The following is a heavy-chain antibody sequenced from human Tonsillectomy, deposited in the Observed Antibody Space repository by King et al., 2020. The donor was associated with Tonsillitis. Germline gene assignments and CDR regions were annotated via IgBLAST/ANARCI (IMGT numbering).Heavy chain of an antibody. V-gene: IGHV4-59*08. J-gene: IGHJ6*02. D-gene: IGHD2-15*01. CDR1: GGSISSYY. CDR2: IYYSGST. Sequence: VQLQESGPGLVKPSETLSLTCTVSGGSISSYYWSWIRQPPGKGLEWIGYIYYSGSTNYNPSLKSRVTISVDTSKNQFSLKLSSVTAADTAVYYCARLGGVAATYYGMDVWGQGTTVTVSS. CDR3: ARLGGVAATYYGMDV.